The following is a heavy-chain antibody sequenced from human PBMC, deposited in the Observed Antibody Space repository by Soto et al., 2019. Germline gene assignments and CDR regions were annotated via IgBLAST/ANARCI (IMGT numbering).Heavy chain of an antibody. CDR1: GGSISSYY. D-gene: IGHD2-21*01. J-gene: IGHJ5*02. V-gene: IGHV4-59*08. CDR2: IYYSGST. Sequence: SETLSLTCRVSGGSISSYYWSWIRQPPGKGLEWIGYIYYSGSTNYNPSLKSRVTISVDTSKNQFSLKLSSVTAADTAVYYCARRRLMFDPWGQGTLVTVPS. CDR3: ARRRLMFDP.